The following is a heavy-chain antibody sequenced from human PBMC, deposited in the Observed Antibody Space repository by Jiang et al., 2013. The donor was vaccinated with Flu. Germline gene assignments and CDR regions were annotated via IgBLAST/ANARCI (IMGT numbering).Heavy chain of an antibody. J-gene: IGHJ3*02. V-gene: IGHV3-33*08. CDR2: IWYDGRTR. D-gene: IGHD3-10*01. CDR3: ARDIGDCRSPRNDAFNK. CDR1: GFTLSSCG. Sequence: VQLVESGGGVVQPGGSLRLSCAVSGFTLSSCGIHWVRQAPGKGLEWVTVIWYDGRTRYYGESVKGRFTIFRDNSKNTVYLEMDSLRDEDTAVYYCARDIGDCRSPRNDAFNKWGQGTRVTVSS.